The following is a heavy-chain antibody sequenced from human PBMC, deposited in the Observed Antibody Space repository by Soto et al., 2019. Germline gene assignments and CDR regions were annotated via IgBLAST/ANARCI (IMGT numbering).Heavy chain of an antibody. CDR1: GGSISSYY. J-gene: IGHJ4*02. CDR3: ARGEYSSSDNDY. V-gene: IGHV4-59*01. Sequence: QVQLQESGPGLVKPSETLSLTCTVSGGSISSYYWSWIRQPPGKGLEWIGYIYYSGSTNYNPSLRSRVTISVDTSKNQFSLKLSSVTAADTAVYYCARGEYSSSDNDYWGQGTLVTVSS. D-gene: IGHD6-6*01. CDR2: IYYSGST.